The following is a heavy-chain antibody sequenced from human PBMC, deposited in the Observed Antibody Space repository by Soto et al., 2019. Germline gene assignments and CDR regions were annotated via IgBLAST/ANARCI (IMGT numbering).Heavy chain of an antibody. D-gene: IGHD6-13*01. CDR2: ISSSSSYI. J-gene: IGHJ4*02. CDR3: AREGIAAGLDY. CDR1: GFTFSSYS. Sequence: EVQLVESGGGLVKPGGSMRLSCAASGFTFSSYSMNWVRQAPGKGLEWVSSISSSSSYIYYADSVKGRFTISRDNAKNSLYLQVNSLRAEDTSVYYCAREGIAAGLDYWGQGTLVTVSS. V-gene: IGHV3-21*01.